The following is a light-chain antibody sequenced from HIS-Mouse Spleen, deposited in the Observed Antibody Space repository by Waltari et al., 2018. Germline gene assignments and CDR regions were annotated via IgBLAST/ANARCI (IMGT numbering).Light chain of an antibody. CDR3: SSYTSSSTWV. V-gene: IGLV2-14*01. CDR1: SSDVGGYNY. CDR2: EVS. J-gene: IGLJ3*02. Sequence: QSALTQPASVSGSPGQSITISCTGTSSDVGGYNYVSWYQQHPGKAPKLMIYEVSNRPSWVSNRFSCSKSGNTASLTISGLQAEDEADYYSSSYTSSSTWVFGGGTKLTVL.